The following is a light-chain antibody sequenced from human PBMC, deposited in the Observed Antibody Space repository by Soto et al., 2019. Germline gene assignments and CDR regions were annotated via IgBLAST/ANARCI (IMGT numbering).Light chain of an antibody. CDR1: QSVSSN. CDR2: GAS. J-gene: IGKJ2*01. Sequence: DIVMTQSPATLSVSPGERATLSCRASQSVSSNLAWYQQKPGQAPRLLIYGASTRATGIPARFSGSGSGTEFTLTISSLQSEDFAVYYCQQYNNWPPMYTFGQGTQLEIK. V-gene: IGKV3-15*01. CDR3: QQYNNWPPMYT.